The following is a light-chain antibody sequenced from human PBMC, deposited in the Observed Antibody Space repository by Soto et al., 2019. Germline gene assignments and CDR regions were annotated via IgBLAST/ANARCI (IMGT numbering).Light chain of an antibody. CDR3: AAWDDSLNGYV. J-gene: IGLJ1*01. CDR1: RSTIGNTC. V-gene: IGLV1-36*01. Sequence: QSVLTPPPSVSEAPRQRVTISGSGGRSTIGNTCENCYHHLPVNSPNLLLYYDGLLPSGVSDRFSGSKSGTSASLAISGLQSEDEADYYCAAWDDSLNGYVFGTGNKVTVL. CDR2: YDG.